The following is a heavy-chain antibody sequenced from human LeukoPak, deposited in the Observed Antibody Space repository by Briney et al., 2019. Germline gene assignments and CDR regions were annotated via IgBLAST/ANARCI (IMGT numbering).Heavy chain of an antibody. V-gene: IGHV3-66*01. Sequence: GGSLRLSCAASRFTVSSNYMTWVRQAAGKGLEWVSVIYSGGSTYYADSVKGRFTISRDNSKNTLYLQMNSLRAEDTAVYYCARAVAGTHFDYWGQGNLVTVSS. D-gene: IGHD6-19*01. J-gene: IGHJ4*02. CDR3: ARAVAGTHFDY. CDR1: RFTVSSNY. CDR2: IYSGGST.